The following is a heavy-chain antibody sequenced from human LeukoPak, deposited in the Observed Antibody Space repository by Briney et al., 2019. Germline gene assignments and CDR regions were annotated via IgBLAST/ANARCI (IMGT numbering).Heavy chain of an antibody. CDR2: IYPGDSDT. CDR1: GYSFTSYW. J-gene: IGHJ5*02. D-gene: IGHD6-13*01. CDR3: ARSDLYSSSWNWFDP. Sequence: GESLKISCKGSGYSFTSYWIGWVRQMPGKGLEWMGIIYPGDSDTRYSPSFQGQVTISADTSISTAYMELSRLRSDDTAVYYCARSDLYSSSWNWFDPWGQGTLVTVSS. V-gene: IGHV5-51*01.